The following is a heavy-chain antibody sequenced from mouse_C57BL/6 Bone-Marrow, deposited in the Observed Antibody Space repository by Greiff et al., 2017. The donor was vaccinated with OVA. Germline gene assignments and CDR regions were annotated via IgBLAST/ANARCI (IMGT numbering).Heavy chain of an antibody. D-gene: IGHD1-1*01. CDR2: ISYDGSN. J-gene: IGHJ4*01. CDR3: ARYYWYAMDY. V-gene: IGHV3-6*01. Sequence: EVQLQESGPGLVKPSQSLSLTCSVTGYSITSGYYWNWIRQFPGNKLEWMGYISYDGSNNYNPSLKNRISITRDTSKNQFFLKLNSVTTEDTATYYCARYYWYAMDYWGQGTSVTVSS. CDR1: GYSITSGYY.